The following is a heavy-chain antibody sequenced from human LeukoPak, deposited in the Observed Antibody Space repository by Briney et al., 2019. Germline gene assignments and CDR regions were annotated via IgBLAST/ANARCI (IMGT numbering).Heavy chain of an antibody. V-gene: IGHV4-61*02. D-gene: IGHD3/OR15-3a*01. Sequence: SETLSLTCTVSGGSISSGSYYWSWIRQPAGKVLEWIGRIYTSGSTNYNTSLKSRVTISVDTSKNQFPLKLSSVPAADTAVYYCAREDFQNWFDPWGQGTXVTVSS. CDR1: GGSISSGSYY. CDR3: AREDFQNWFDP. CDR2: IYTSGST. J-gene: IGHJ5*02.